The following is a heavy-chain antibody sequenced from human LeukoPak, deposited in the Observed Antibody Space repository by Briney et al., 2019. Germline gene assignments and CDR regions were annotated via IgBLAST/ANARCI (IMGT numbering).Heavy chain of an antibody. V-gene: IGHV1-69*04. CDR1: GGTFSSYA. CDR3: AREVLDTAMVSDAFDI. J-gene: IGHJ3*02. CDR2: IIPILGIA. Sequence: SVKVSCKASGGTFSSYAISWVRQAPGQGLEWMGRIIPILGIANYAQKFQGRVTITADESTSTAYMELSSLRSEDTAVYYCAREVLDTAMVSDAFDIWGQGTMVTVSS. D-gene: IGHD5-18*01.